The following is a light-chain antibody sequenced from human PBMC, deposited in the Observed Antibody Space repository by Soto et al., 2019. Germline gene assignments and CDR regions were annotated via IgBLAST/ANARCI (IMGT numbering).Light chain of an antibody. J-gene: IGKJ1*01. CDR3: QQYNSYSVT. CDR2: GAS. CDR1: QGIGNA. V-gene: IGKV1-5*01. Sequence: DIQMTQPPSTLSASVGDRVTISCRASQGIGNALGWYQQKPGKPPKVLIYGASNLQSGVPPRFSGSGSGTEFTLTISSLQPDDFATYYCQQYNSYSVTFGQGTKVDIK.